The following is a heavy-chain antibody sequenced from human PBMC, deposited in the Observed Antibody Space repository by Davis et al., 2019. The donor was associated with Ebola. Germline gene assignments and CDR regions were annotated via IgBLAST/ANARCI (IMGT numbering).Heavy chain of an antibody. CDR1: GGSFSGYY. J-gene: IGHJ6*02. CDR2: INHSGST. V-gene: IGHV4-34*01. CDR3: AGTSSSWATYGMDV. D-gene: IGHD6-13*01. Sequence: SETLSLTCAVYGGSFSGYYWSWIRQPTGKGLEWIGEINHSGSTNYNPSLKSRVTISVDTSKNQFSLKLSSVTAADTAVYYCAGTSSSWATYGMDVWGQGTTITVSS.